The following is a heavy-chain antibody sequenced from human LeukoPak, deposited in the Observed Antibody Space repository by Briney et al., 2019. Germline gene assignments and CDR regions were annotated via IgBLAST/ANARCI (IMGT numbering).Heavy chain of an antibody. Sequence: SETLSLTCTVSGGSISSSSYYWGWIRQPPGKGLEWIGSIYYSGSTYYNPSLKSRVTISVDTSKNQFSLKLSSVTAADTAVYYCARHQGWLQFPLDYWGQGTLVTVSS. V-gene: IGHV4-39*01. CDR3: ARHQGWLQFPLDY. D-gene: IGHD5-24*01. CDR2: IYYSGST. CDR1: GGSISSSSYY. J-gene: IGHJ4*02.